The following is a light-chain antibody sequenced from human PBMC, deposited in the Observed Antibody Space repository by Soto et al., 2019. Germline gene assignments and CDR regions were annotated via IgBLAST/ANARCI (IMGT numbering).Light chain of an antibody. V-gene: IGKV1-39*01. Sequence: DIQMTQSPSSLSASVGDRVTITCRASQSISSYLNWYQQKPGKAPNLLIYAASSLQSGVPSKFSGSGSATDFTLTISTLQPEDVATYYCQQSYSSPFTFGPGTKVDL. J-gene: IGKJ3*01. CDR1: QSISSY. CDR3: QQSYSSPFT. CDR2: AAS.